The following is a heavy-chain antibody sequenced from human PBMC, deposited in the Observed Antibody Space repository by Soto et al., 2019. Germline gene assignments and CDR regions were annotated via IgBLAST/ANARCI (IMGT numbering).Heavy chain of an antibody. Sequence: SETLSLTCTVSGGSISSGGYYWSWIRQHPGKGLEWIGYICYSGSTYYNPSLKSRVTISVDTSKSQFSLKLSSVTAADTAVYYCARDLKSSLGGMDVWGQGTTVTV. CDR1: GGSISSGGYY. CDR3: ARDLKSSLGGMDV. CDR2: ICYSGST. V-gene: IGHV4-31*03. J-gene: IGHJ6*02.